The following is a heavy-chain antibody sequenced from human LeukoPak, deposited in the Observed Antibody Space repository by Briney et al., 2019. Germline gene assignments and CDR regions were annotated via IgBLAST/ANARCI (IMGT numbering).Heavy chain of an antibody. CDR3: AKDMKSFSSDAFDM. V-gene: IGHV3-23*01. D-gene: IGHD2-2*01. CDR2: LSASGEST. J-gene: IGHJ3*02. Sequence: GRSLRLSCAASGFTFSDYAMSWVRQAPGQGLEWVSGLSASGESTYYADSVKGRFTISRDNSRNTLYVQMNSLRAEDTALYYCAKDMKSFSSDAFDMWGQGTMVTVST. CDR1: GFTFSDYA.